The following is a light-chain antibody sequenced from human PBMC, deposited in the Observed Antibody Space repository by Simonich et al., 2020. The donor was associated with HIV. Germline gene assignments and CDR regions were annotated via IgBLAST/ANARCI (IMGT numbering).Light chain of an antibody. Sequence: EIVLTQSPATLSLSPGERATLSCRASQSVSSYLAWYQKKPGQAPRLLIYDASNRATGIPAGFSGRGSGTDFTLTISSLEPEDFAVYYCQQRSNWPITFGQGTRLEIK. CDR3: QQRSNWPIT. CDR1: QSVSSY. CDR2: DAS. V-gene: IGKV3-11*01. J-gene: IGKJ5*01.